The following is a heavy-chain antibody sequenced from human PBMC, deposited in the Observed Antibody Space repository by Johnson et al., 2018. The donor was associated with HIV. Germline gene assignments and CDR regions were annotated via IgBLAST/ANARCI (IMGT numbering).Heavy chain of an antibody. CDR2: ISWNSANI. D-gene: IGHD1-26*01. V-gene: IGHV3-9*01. Sequence: VQLVESGGGVVQPGRSLRLSCAASGFTFNDYAMHWVRQVPGKGLEWVSGISWNSANIAYAASVRGRFTLSRDNAENSLYLQMNSLGPGDTALYSVAKDRVRYISDVEALDLWGQGTMVTFSS. J-gene: IGHJ3*01. CDR1: GFTFNDYA. CDR3: AKDRVRYISDVEALDL.